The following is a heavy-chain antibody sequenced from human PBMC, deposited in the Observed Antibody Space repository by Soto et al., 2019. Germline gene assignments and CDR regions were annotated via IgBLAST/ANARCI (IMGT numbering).Heavy chain of an antibody. CDR1: GGSISSYY. CDR2: IYYSGST. Sequence: PSETLSLTCTVSGGSISSYYWSWIPQPPGKELEWIGYIYYSGSTNYNPSLKSRVTISVDTSKNQFSLKLSSVTAADTAVYYCAMHYGDSPYSWFVLRGQATFVSGFS. CDR3: AMHYGDSPYSWFVL. V-gene: IGHV4-59*01. D-gene: IGHD4-17*01. J-gene: IGHJ5*02.